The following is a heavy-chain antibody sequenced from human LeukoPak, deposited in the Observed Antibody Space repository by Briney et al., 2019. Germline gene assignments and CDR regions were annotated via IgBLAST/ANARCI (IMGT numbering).Heavy chain of an antibody. V-gene: IGHV1-2*02. CDR3: ALDHGDSNVS. D-gene: IGHD4-17*01. Sequence: ASVKVSCTASGYTFTGYYMHWVRQAPGQGLEWMACINPNSGGTNYAQKFQGRVTMTRDTSNSTAYMELSRLRFDDTAVYYCALDHGDSNVSWGQGTLVTVSS. CDR1: GYTFTGYY. CDR2: INPNSGGT. J-gene: IGHJ5*02.